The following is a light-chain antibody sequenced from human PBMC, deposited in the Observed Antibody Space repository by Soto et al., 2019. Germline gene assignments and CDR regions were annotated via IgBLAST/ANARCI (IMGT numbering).Light chain of an antibody. V-gene: IGKV3-11*01. CDR1: QSVSRY. Sequence: EIVLTQSPATLSLSPGERATLSCRASQSVSRYLAWYQQKPGQAPRLLIHDASNRATGIPARFSGSGSGTDFTLTISSLEPEDCAVDYCQQRSDWPSTFGGGTKVQIK. CDR2: DAS. CDR3: QQRSDWPST. J-gene: IGKJ4*01.